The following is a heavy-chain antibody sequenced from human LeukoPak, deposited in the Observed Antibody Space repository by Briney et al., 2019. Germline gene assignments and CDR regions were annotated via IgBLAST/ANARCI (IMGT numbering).Heavy chain of an antibody. CDR3: AKTTSFDY. J-gene: IGHJ4*02. Sequence: GGSLRLSCAASGFTFSDYSMNWVRQGPGKGLEWVSSISGRGGATYYADSVKGRFTISRDNSKNTLYLQMNSLRAEDMAVYYCAKTTSFDYWGQGTLVTVSS. CDR1: GFTFSDYS. CDR2: ISGRGGAT. V-gene: IGHV3-23*01. D-gene: IGHD4-11*01.